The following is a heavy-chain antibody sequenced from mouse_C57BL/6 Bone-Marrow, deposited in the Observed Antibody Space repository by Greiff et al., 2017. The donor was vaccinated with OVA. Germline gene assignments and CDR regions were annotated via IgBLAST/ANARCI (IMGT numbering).Heavy chain of an antibody. V-gene: IGHV1-15*01. D-gene: IGHD1-1*01. CDR1: GYTFTDYE. Sequence: QVQLQQSGAELVRPGASVTLSCKASGYTFTDYEMHWVKQTPVHGLEWIGALDPETGGTAYNQKFKGKAILTADKSSSTAYMELRSLTSEDSAVYYCTIGAYYYGSSYWYFDVWGTGTTVTVSS. J-gene: IGHJ1*03. CDR2: LDPETGGT. CDR3: TIGAYYYGSSYWYFDV.